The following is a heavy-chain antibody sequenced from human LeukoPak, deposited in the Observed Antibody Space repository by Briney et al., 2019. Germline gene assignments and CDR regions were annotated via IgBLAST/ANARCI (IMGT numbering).Heavy chain of an antibody. CDR3: ARLRAAAGTGSLRFDP. Sequence: SETLSLTCTVSGDSFPSTSYYWGWIRQPPGKGLEWIGSIFYNGRAHYDPSLQSRVTISLDTSKNQFSLKLSSVTAADTAVYYCARLRAAAGTGSLRFDPWGQGTLVTVSS. CDR2: IFYNGRA. V-gene: IGHV4-39*07. D-gene: IGHD6-13*01. CDR1: GDSFPSTSYY. J-gene: IGHJ5*02.